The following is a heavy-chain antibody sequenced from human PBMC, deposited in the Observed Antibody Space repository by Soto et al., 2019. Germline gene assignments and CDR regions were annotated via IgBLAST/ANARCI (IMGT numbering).Heavy chain of an antibody. CDR3: VRHSLSSTNRYRFDY. Sequence: SETLSLTCTVSGGSLSPYYWSWIRQPPGKGLEWIGYISDSGNTKYNPSLNSRVTISVDTSRTQFSLNLNSVTAADTAVYYCVRHSLSSTNRYRFDYWGQGTQVTAPQ. D-gene: IGHD2-2*01. V-gene: IGHV4-59*01. CDR2: ISDSGNT. J-gene: IGHJ4*02. CDR1: GGSLSPYY.